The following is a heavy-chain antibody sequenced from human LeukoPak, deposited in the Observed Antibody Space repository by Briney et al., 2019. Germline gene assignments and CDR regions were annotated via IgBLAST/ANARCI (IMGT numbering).Heavy chain of an antibody. D-gene: IGHD1-14*01. J-gene: IGHJ4*02. Sequence: SGGSLRLSCAGSEFTVSANYMTWVRQAPGKGLEWVSVLYSDGNTKYADSVQGRFTISRDNSKNTLYLEMNSLSPDDTAVYYCARGVEPLAANTLAYWGQGTLVTVSS. V-gene: IGHV3-53*01. CDR2: LYSDGNT. CDR1: EFTVSANY. CDR3: ARGVEPLAANTLAY.